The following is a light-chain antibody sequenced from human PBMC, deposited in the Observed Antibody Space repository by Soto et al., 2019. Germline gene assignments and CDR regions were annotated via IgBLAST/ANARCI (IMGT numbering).Light chain of an antibody. CDR2: AAS. J-gene: IGKJ5*01. CDR3: QQYNEWPIT. CDR1: RDISRW. V-gene: IGKV1-12*01. Sequence: DIQVTQSPSSVSASVGDRVTITCRATRDISRWLAWYQQKPGKAPKLLIYAASTLQSGVPSRFSGSGSGTDFTLTITSLQSEDFAVYYCQQYNEWPITFGQGTRLQIK.